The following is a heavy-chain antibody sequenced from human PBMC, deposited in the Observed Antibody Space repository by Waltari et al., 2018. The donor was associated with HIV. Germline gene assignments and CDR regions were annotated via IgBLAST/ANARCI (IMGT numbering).Heavy chain of an antibody. CDR2: IKQDGSEK. D-gene: IGHD3-9*01. CDR3: ARSLRDWYGSFDY. J-gene: IGHJ4*02. V-gene: IGHV3-7*01. CDR1: GFPFCSYW. Sequence: EVQLVESGGGLVQPGGSLRLPFAASGFPFCSYWMSWVGQAPGKGLEWVANIKQDGSEKNYVDSVKGRFTISRDSAKNSLYLQMNSLRAEDTAVYYCARSLRDWYGSFDYWGQGTLVTVSS.